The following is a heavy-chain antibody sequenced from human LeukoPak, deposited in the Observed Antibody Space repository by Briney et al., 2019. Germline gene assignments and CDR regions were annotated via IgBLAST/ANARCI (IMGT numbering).Heavy chain of an antibody. Sequence: GGSLRLSCAASGFTVSSNYMSWVRQAPGKGLEWVSSISNSGGSTYYADSVKGRFTISRDNSKNTLYLQTNSLRAEDTAVYYCAKEGFDSWGQGTLVTVSS. CDR1: GFTVSSNY. J-gene: IGHJ4*02. CDR3: AKEGFDS. CDR2: ISNSGGST. V-gene: IGHV3-23*01.